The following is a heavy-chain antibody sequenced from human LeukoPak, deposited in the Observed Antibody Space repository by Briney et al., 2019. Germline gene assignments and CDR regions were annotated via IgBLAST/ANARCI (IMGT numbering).Heavy chain of an antibody. J-gene: IGHJ4*02. D-gene: IGHD3-22*01. CDR3: ARGYYDSSGYLNYFDY. CDR2: IYSGGST. CDR1: GFTVSSNY. Sequence: PGGSLRLSCAASGFTVSSNYMSWVRQAPGKGLEWVSVIYSGGSTYYADSVKGRFTISRDNSKNTLYLQMNSLRAEDTAVYYCARGYYDSSGYLNYFDYWGQGTLVTVSS. V-gene: IGHV3-66*01.